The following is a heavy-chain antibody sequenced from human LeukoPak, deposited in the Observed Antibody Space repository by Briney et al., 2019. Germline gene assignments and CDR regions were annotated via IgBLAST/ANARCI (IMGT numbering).Heavy chain of an antibody. CDR2: ISSSGSTT. J-gene: IGHJ4*02. Sequence: GGSLRLSCAASAFTFSSYSMNWVRQAPGEGLEWVSYISSSGSTTYYADYVKGRFTISRGNAKNSLYLQMNSLRAEDTAVYYCASYCSTTSCYAVDYWGQGTLVTVSS. D-gene: IGHD2-2*01. CDR3: ASYCSTTSCYAVDY. V-gene: IGHV3-48*01. CDR1: AFTFSSYS.